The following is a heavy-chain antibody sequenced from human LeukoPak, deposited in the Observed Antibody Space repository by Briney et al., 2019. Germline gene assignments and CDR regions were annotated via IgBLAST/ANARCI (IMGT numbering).Heavy chain of an antibody. Sequence: SETLSLTCAVYGGSFSGYYWSWIRQPPGKGLEWIGEINHSGSTNYNPSLKSRVTISVDTSKNQFSLKLSSVTAADTAAYYCARPGAAIGKGYFQHWGQGTLVTVSS. CDR2: INHSGST. D-gene: IGHD2-2*02. CDR3: ARPGAAIGKGYFQH. J-gene: IGHJ1*01. CDR1: GGSFSGYY. V-gene: IGHV4-34*01.